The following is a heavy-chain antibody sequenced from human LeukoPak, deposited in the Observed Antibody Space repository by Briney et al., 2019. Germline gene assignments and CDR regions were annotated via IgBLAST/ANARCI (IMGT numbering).Heavy chain of an antibody. CDR3: ARWSKPGIAAAGLSPAFDI. V-gene: IGHV5-51*01. D-gene: IGHD6-13*01. CDR1: GYSFTSYW. J-gene: IGHJ3*02. Sequence: GESLKISCKGSGYSFTSYWIGWVRQMPGKGLEWMGIIYPGDSDTRYSPSFQGQVTISADKSISTAYLQWSSLKASDTAMYYCARWSKPGIAAAGLSPAFDIWGQGTMVTVSS. CDR2: IYPGDSDT.